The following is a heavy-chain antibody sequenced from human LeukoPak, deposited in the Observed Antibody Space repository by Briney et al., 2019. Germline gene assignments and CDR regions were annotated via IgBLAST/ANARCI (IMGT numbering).Heavy chain of an antibody. CDR2: INSNSGGT. CDR3: ARTTYYYDSSGYLQGTDAFDI. V-gene: IGHV1-2*02. J-gene: IGHJ3*02. CDR1: GYTFTGYY. Sequence: ASVKVSCKASGYTFTGYYMHWVRQAPGQGIEWMGWINSNSGGTNYAQKFQGRVTMTRDTSISTAYMELSRLRSDDTAVYYCARTTYYYDSSGYLQGTDAFDIWGQGTMVTVSS. D-gene: IGHD3-22*01.